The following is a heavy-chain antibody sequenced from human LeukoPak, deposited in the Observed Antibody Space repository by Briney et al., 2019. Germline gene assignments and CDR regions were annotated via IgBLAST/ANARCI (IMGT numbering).Heavy chain of an antibody. CDR1: GGSISSYY. CDR2: IYYSGSS. V-gene: IGHV4-59*12. Sequence: SETLSLTCTVSGGSISSYYWSWLRQPPGKGLEWIGYIYYSGSSNYNPSLKSRITMSVDTSKNQFSLKLSSVTAADTAVYYCASYCSSGSCYASRFDYWGQGTLVTVSS. D-gene: IGHD2-15*01. CDR3: ASYCSSGSCYASRFDY. J-gene: IGHJ4*02.